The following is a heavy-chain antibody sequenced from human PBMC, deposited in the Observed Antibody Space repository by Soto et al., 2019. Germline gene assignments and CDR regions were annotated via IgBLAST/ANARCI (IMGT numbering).Heavy chain of an antibody. V-gene: IGHV3-23*01. Sequence: GGSLRLSCAASGFTFSSYAMSWVRQAPGKGLEWVSIISGSGGGTYYADSVKGRFTISRDNSKNTLYLQVNSLRAEDTAVYYCARDPGQDEAMDYWGQGPLVTVSS. CDR2: ISGSGGGT. CDR1: GFTFSSYA. J-gene: IGHJ4*02. CDR3: ARDPGQDEAMDY.